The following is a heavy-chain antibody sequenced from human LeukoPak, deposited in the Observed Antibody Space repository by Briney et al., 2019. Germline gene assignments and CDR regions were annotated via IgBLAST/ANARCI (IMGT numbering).Heavy chain of an antibody. CDR2: IWYDGSNK. D-gene: IGHD3-3*01. J-gene: IGHJ6*03. CDR3: ARDSVFGVVIIYYYYYYMDV. V-gene: IGHV3-33*01. Sequence: GRSLRLSCAASGFTFSSYGMHWVRQAPGKGLEWVAVIWYDGSNKYYADSVKGRFTISRDNFKNTLYLQMNSLRAEDTAVYYCARDSVFGVVIIYYYYYYMDVWGKGTTVTVSS. CDR1: GFTFSSYG.